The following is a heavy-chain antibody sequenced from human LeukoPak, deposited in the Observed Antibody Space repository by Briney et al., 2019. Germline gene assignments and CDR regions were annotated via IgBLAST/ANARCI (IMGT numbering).Heavy chain of an antibody. D-gene: IGHD6-13*01. Sequence: PGGSLRLSCAASGFTFSSYAMHWVRQAPGKGLEWVAVISYDGSNKYYADSVKGRFTISRDNSKNTLYLQMNSLRAEDTAVYYCARVTGIAAAGTFDYWGQGTLVTVSS. CDR2: ISYDGSNK. CDR1: GFTFSSYA. J-gene: IGHJ4*02. CDR3: ARVTGIAAAGTFDY. V-gene: IGHV3-30-3*01.